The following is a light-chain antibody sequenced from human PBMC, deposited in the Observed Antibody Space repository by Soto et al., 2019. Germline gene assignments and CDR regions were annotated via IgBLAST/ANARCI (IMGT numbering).Light chain of an antibody. Sequence: EIVLTQSPATLSLSPGERATLSCRASQSVSTSLAWYQQKPGQAPRLFIYDASKKATGIPARFSGSGSGTDFTLIISILEPEDFAVYYCQQRSNWSLTFGQGTQVEIK. J-gene: IGKJ1*01. CDR3: QQRSNWSLT. CDR1: QSVSTS. V-gene: IGKV3-11*01. CDR2: DAS.